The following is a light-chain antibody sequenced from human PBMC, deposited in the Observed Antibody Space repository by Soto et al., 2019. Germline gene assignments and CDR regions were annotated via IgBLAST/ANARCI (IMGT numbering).Light chain of an antibody. J-gene: IGKJ1*01. V-gene: IGKV1-17*01. Sequence: DVQMTQSPSSLSASVGDRVTITCRASQGVGNDVGWYQQKPGKAPKRLIYAASILQSGVPSRFSVCGSGTEFTLTISSLQPEDFATYFCSQHNSYPRTYAQGTKVEMK. CDR3: SQHNSYPRT. CDR1: QGVGND. CDR2: AAS.